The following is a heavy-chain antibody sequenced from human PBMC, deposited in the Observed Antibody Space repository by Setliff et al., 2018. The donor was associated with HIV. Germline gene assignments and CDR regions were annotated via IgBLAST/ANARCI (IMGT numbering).Heavy chain of an antibody. CDR2: IYHSGST. CDR3: AREAVLFGGSDRFDY. Sequence: SETLSLTCAVSSGSISSSNGWSWVRQPPGKGLEWIGEIYHSGSTNYNPSLKSRVTMSVDKSKNQFSLKLRSVTAADTAVYYCAREAVLFGGSDRFDYWGQGTLVTVSS. V-gene: IGHV4-4*02. J-gene: IGHJ4*02. CDR1: SGSISSSNG. D-gene: IGHD1-26*01.